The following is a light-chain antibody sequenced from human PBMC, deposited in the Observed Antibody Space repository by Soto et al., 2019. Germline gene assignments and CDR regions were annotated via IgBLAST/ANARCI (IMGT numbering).Light chain of an antibody. CDR1: QSVGNN. CDR2: GAS. Sequence: DIVMTQSPATLSVSPGGRATLSCRASQSVGNNVAWYQQKPGQPPRLLIYGASTRAAGVPARFSGSGYGRQFSLTISSLQSEDFAIYHCQQHNNWPPWTFGQGTKVDIK. J-gene: IGKJ1*01. CDR3: QQHNNWPPWT. V-gene: IGKV3-15*01.